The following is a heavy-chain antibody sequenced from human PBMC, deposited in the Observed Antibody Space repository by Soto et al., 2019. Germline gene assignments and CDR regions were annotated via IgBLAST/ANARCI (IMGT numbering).Heavy chain of an antibody. J-gene: IGHJ6*02. CDR1: GGTFSSYA. CDR3: ARAAIAAAEPYYYYGMDV. CDR2: IIPIFGTA. V-gene: IGHV1-69*01. D-gene: IGHD6-13*01. Sequence: QVQLVQSGAEVKKPGSSVKVSCKASGGTFSSYAIGWVRQAPGQGLEWMGEIIPIFGTANYGQQFQGRVTITADESTSTAYMELSSLRAEDTAVYYCARAAIAAAEPYYYYGMDVWGQGTTVTVSS.